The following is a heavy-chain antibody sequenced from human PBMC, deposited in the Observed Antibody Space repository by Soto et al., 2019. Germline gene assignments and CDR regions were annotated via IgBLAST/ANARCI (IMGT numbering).Heavy chain of an antibody. V-gene: IGHV4-34*01. CDR3: ARDGYSNPRYFDF. D-gene: IGHD4-4*01. Sequence: QVQLQQWGAGLLKPSETLSLTCAVYGAPFSGYYWSWIRQPPGKGLEWIGEINHSGSTNYNPSLKSRVTISVDTSRNPFSLKMTSVTTADTAVYYCARDGYSNPRYFDFWGRGTPVTVSS. CDR1: GAPFSGYY. J-gene: IGHJ2*01. CDR2: INHSGST.